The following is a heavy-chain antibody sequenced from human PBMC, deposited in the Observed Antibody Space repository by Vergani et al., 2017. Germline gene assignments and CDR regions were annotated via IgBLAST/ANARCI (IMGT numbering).Heavy chain of an antibody. V-gene: IGHV1-2*02. D-gene: IGHD2-2*01. CDR3: ARDLVVVVPAAMRAWFDP. J-gene: IGHJ5*02. Sequence: QVQLVQSGAEVKKPGASVKVSCKASGYTFTGYYMHWVRQAPAQGLEWMGWINPNSGGTNYAQKFQGRVTMTRDTSISTAYMELSRLRSDDTAVYYCARDLVVVVPAAMRAWFDPWGQGTLVTVSS. CDR1: GYTFTGYY. CDR2: INPNSGGT.